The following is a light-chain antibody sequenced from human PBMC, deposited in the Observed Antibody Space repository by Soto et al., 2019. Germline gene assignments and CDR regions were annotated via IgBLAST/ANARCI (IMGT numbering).Light chain of an antibody. CDR1: GSDVGGYNY. CDR2: DVS. CDR3: SSYTSSSVV. J-gene: IGLJ2*01. Sequence: QSALTQPASVSGSPGQSITISCTGTGSDVGGYNYVSWYQQHPGKAPKLMIYDVSNRPSGVSNRFSGSKSGNTASLTISGLQAEDEADYYCSSYTSSSVVFGGGTKLTV. V-gene: IGLV2-14*01.